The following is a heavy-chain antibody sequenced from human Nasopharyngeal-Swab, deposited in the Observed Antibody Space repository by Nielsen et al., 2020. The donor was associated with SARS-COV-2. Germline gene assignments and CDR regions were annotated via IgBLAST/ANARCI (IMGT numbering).Heavy chain of an antibody. V-gene: IGHV1-2*06. CDR3: ARVGNSGYCSGGSCYSLNY. D-gene: IGHD2-15*01. J-gene: IGHJ4*02. CDR1: GYTFTCHY. Sequence: ASVKVSCKASGYTFTCHYMHWVRQAPGQGLEWMGRINPNSGGTNYAQKFQGRVTMTRDTSISTAYMELSRLRSDDTAVYYCARVGNSGYCSGGSCYSLNYWGQGTLVTVSS. CDR2: INPNSGGT.